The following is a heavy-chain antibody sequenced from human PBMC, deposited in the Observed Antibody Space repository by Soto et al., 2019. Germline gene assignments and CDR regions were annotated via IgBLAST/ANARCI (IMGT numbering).Heavy chain of an antibody. J-gene: IGHJ6*02. V-gene: IGHV2-26*01. Sequence: GSGPTLVHPRETFRLVCTVSRVSLRQARMDVSWIRQSPGKALEWLAHLFSHDENPYRTSLKSRLSSSKDTSKGQVVLTMTNMDPVDPATYCCVRIEYYDCGVDVWGQGTTVTGSS. CDR2: LFSHDEN. CDR1: RVSLRQARMD. CDR3: VRIEYYDCGVDV.